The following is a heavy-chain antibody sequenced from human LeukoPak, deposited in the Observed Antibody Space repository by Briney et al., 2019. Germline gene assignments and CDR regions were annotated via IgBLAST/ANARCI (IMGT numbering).Heavy chain of an antibody. J-gene: IGHJ3*02. V-gene: IGHV3-49*04. CDR3: TRGGYDFWSGYAFDI. Sequence: GGSLRLSCTASGFTFGDYAMSWVRQAPGKGLEWVGFIRSKAYGGTTEYAASVKGRFTISRDDSKSIAYLQMNSLKTEDTAVYYCTRGGYDFWSGYAFDIWGQGTMVTVSS. D-gene: IGHD3-3*01. CDR1: GFTFGDYA. CDR2: IRSKAYGGTT.